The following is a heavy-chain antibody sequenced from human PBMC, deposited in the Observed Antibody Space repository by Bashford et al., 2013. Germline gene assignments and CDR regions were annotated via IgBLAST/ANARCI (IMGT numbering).Heavy chain of an antibody. Sequence: SETLSLTCNVSGVSINNYFWTWIRQSAGKGLEWIGRIGVSGSPVYNPSLKSRVTMSVDTSRNQFSXKLNSVTAADTAVYYXARLDCGGMHNCYNHWGPGALVTVSS. J-gene: IGHJ4*02. V-gene: IGHV4-4*07. D-gene: IGHD2-21*01. CDR3: ARLDCGGMHNCYNH. CDR1: GVSINNYF. CDR2: IGVSGSP.